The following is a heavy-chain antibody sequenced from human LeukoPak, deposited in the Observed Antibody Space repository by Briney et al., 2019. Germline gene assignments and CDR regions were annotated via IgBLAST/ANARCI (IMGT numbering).Heavy chain of an antibody. Sequence: PGGSLRPSCAASGFIFSSYGMHWVRQAPGKGLEWAAFIRYDGSNKYYADSVKGRFTISRDNSKNTLYLQMNSLRAEDTAVYYCAKDHMRQQLALFRGYYMDVWGKGTTVTVSS. CDR3: AKDHMRQQLALFRGYYMDV. V-gene: IGHV3-30*02. CDR2: IRYDGSNK. J-gene: IGHJ6*03. CDR1: GFIFSSYG. D-gene: IGHD6-13*01.